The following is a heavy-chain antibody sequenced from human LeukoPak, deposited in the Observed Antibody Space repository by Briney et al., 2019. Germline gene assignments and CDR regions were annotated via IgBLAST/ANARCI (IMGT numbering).Heavy chain of an antibody. CDR2: ILYDGSNK. Sequence: GGSLRLSCAASGFTFSSYGMHWVRQAPGKGLEWVAVILYDGSNKYYADSVKGRFTISRDNSKNTLYLQMNSLRAEDTAVYYCAKDYYDSSGYYYWGQGTLVTVSS. CDR1: GFTFSSYG. V-gene: IGHV3-30*18. CDR3: AKDYYDSSGYYY. D-gene: IGHD3-22*01. J-gene: IGHJ4*02.